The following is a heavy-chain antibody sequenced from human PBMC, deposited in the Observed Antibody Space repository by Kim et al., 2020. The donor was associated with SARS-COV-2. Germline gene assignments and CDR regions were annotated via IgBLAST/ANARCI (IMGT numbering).Heavy chain of an antibody. CDR3: VKDSFSRNGVFDPFDI. J-gene: IGHJ3*02. CDR2: IGGAGAST. CDR1: GFTFSDYA. Sequence: GGSLRLSCAASGFTFSDYATNWVRQAPGKGLEWVSHIGGAGASTFYADFVMGRFSISRDDSRNALYLQMNSPRAEDTAVYFCVKDSFSRNGVFDPFDIWG. V-gene: IGHV3-23*01. D-gene: IGHD3-3*01.